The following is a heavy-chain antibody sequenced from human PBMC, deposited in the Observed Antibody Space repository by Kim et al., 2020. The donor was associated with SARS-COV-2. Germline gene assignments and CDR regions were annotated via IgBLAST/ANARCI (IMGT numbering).Heavy chain of an antibody. CDR3: ARPYSGSYYRWFDP. J-gene: IGHJ5*02. CDR2: ISYDGSNK. V-gene: IGHV3-30*09. CDR1: GFTFSSYA. D-gene: IGHD1-26*01. Sequence: GGSLRLSCAASGFTFSSYAMHWVRQAPGKGLEWVAVISYDGSNKYYADSLKGRFAISRDNSKNTLYLQMNSLRAEDTAVYFCARPYSGSYYRWFDPWGQGTLVTVSS.